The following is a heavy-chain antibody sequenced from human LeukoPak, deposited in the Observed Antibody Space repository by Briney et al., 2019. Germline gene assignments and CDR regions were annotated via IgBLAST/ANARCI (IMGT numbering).Heavy chain of an antibody. CDR2: IYYSGST. V-gene: IGHV4-59*11. Sequence: SETLSLTCTVSGGSISSHYWSWIRQPPGKGLEWIGYIYYSGSTNYNPSLKSRVTISVDTSKNQFSLKLSSVTAADTAVYYCARVRYPGAQFDYWGQGTLVTVSS. CDR1: GGSISSHY. D-gene: IGHD1-14*01. J-gene: IGHJ4*02. CDR3: ARVRYPGAQFDY.